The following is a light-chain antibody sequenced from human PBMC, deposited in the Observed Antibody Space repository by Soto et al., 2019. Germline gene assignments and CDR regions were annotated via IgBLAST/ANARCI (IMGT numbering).Light chain of an antibody. CDR1: SSDVGGYDY. Sequence: QSVLTQPPSASGSPGQSVTISCIGTSSDVGGYDYVSWYQQHPGKAPKLIISEVSKRPSGVPDRFSGSKSGNTASLTVSGLQAEDEADYYCTSYAGNNNFCVFGTGTKV. CDR2: EVS. J-gene: IGLJ1*01. CDR3: TSYAGNNNFCV. V-gene: IGLV2-8*01.